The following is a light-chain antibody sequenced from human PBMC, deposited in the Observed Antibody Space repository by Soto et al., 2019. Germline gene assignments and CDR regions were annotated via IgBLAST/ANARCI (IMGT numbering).Light chain of an antibody. CDR2: SAS. V-gene: IGKV1-27*01. CDR3: QQSYISPYT. J-gene: IGKJ2*01. Sequence: IQLTQSPSSLSASVGDRVTITCRASQGISSFLAWYQQKPGKAPKLLIYSASTLQSGVPSRFSGSGSGTDFTLTISGLRPEDFATYYCQQSYISPYTFGQGTKVDIK. CDR1: QGISSF.